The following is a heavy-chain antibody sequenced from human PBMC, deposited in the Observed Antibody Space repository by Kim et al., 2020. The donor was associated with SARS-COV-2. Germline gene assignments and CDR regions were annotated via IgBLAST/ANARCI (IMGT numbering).Heavy chain of an antibody. V-gene: IGHV4-39*01. J-gene: IGHJ6*02. CDR2: IYYSGST. Sequence: SETPSLTCTVSGGSISSSSYYWGWIRQPPGKGLEWIGSIYYSGSTYYNPSLKSRVTISVDTSKNQFSLKLSSVTAADTAVYYCARRLIYYYGMDVWGQGTTVTVSS. CDR1: GGSISSSSYY. D-gene: IGHD2-8*01. CDR3: ARRLIYYYGMDV.